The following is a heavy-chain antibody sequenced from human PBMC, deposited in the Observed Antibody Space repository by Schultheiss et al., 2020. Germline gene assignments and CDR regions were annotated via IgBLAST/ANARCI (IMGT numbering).Heavy chain of an antibody. D-gene: IGHD3-16*01. CDR2: ISSRSSTI. CDR1: GFTFSSYC. CDR3: ARAPPWGVMGRYYYYGMDV. V-gene: IGHV3-48*02. J-gene: IGHJ6*04. Sequence: GGSLRLSCAASGFTFSSYCMIWVRQAPGKGLEWVSYISSRSSTIYYADSVKGRFTISRDNAKNSLYLQMNSLRDEDTAVYYCARAPPWGVMGRYYYYGMDVWGKGTTVTVSS.